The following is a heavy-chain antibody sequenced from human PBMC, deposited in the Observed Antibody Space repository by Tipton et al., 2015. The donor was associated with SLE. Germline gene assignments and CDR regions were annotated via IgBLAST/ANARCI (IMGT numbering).Heavy chain of an antibody. Sequence: TLSLTCAVYGGSFSGYYWSWIRQPPGKGLEGIGEIHPSGGTSYNPSLKSRVTISVDTSKNQFSLKLSSVTAADTAVYYCARGGDSSKTGSWGQGTLVTVSS. D-gene: IGHD2-21*02. CDR1: GGSFSGYY. J-gene: IGHJ5*02. CDR2: IHPSGGT. V-gene: IGHV4-34*01. CDR3: ARGGDSSKTGS.